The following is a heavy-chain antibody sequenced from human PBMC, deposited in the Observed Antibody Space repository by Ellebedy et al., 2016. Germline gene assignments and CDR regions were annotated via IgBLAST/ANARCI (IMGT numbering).Heavy chain of an antibody. Sequence: GGSLRPSXPASGFPFNNYNMNWVRQAPGKGLEWVSSISSSSSYIYYADSVKGRFTISRDNSKNTLSLQMNSLRGEDSAIYYSARGPYSSGHCDAFDVWGRGTTVTVSS. CDR2: ISSSSSYI. CDR3: ARGPYSSGHCDAFDV. D-gene: IGHD6-19*01. V-gene: IGHV3-21*06. J-gene: IGHJ3*01. CDR1: GFPFNNYN.